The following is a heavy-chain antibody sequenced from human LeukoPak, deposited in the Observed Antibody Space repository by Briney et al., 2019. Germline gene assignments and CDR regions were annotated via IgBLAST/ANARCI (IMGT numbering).Heavy chain of an antibody. CDR3: ARDRRYCSSTSCSSDAFDI. J-gene: IGHJ3*02. D-gene: IGHD2-2*01. V-gene: IGHV3-48*04. Sequence: QPGGSLRLSCAASGFTFSSYGMHWVRQAPGKGLEWVSYISSSGSTIYYADSVKGRFTISRDNAKNSLYLQMNSLRAEDTAVYYCARDRRYCSSTSCSSDAFDIWGQGTMVTVSS. CDR2: ISSSGSTI. CDR1: GFTFSSYG.